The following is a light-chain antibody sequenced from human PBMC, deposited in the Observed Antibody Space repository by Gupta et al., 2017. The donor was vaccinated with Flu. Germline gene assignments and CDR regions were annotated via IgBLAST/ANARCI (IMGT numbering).Light chain of an antibody. CDR2: GNN. CDR3: QSYDSSRSGYV. CDR1: SSNIGTVYD. V-gene: IGLV1-40*01. Sequence: QSVLPQPPSVSGAPGQRLTISCTGSSSNIGTVYDVHWYQQLPGTAPKLLIYGNNNRPSGVADRFSGSKYGTSASLAITGLQAEDEADYYCQSYDSSRSGYVFGTGTKVTVL. J-gene: IGLJ1*01.